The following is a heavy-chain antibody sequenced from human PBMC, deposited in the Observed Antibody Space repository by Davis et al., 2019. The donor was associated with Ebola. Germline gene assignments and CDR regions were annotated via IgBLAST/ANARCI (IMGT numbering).Heavy chain of an antibody. CDR2: IYHSEST. J-gene: IGHJ4*02. CDR1: GGSISSNYW. CDR3: ARTDYTRYFDY. V-gene: IGHV4-4*02. D-gene: IGHD3-16*01. Sequence: SDTLSLTCAVSGGSISSNYWWSCVRQPPGQWLEWIGEIYHSESTNYNPSLKSRVTISVDTSKNQFSLSLNSVTAADTAVYYCARTDYTRYFDYWGQGTVVTVSS.